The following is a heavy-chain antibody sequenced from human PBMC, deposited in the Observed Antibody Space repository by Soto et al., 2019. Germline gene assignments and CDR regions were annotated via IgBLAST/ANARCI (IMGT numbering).Heavy chain of an antibody. D-gene: IGHD2-21*02. CDR3: ARSIVVVTAVDS. J-gene: IGHJ4*02. V-gene: IGHV1-3*01. CDR1: GYTFTSYA. CDR2: INAGNGNT. Sequence: QVQLVQSGAEVKKPGASVKVSCKASGYTFTSYAMHWVRQAPGQRLEWMGWINAGNGNTKYSPKFQGRVTITRDTSASTAYRELSRLRSEDTAVYYSARSIVVVTAVDSWGQGTLVTVSS.